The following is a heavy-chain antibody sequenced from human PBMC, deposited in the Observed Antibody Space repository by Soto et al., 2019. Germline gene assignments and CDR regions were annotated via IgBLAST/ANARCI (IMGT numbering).Heavy chain of an antibody. D-gene: IGHD2-8*01. CDR3: AKNGQPPYYYYGLDV. Sequence: QGHLVQSGAEVKKPGASVKVSCKTSAYTFTRYGISWVRQAPGQGLEWMGWISGYNGDTNYAQNLQDRVTMTIDTHTTTAYMELRSLTSDDTAVYYCAKNGQPPYYYYGLDVWGQGTTVTVSS. CDR1: AYTFTRYG. V-gene: IGHV1-18*01. CDR2: ISGYNGDT. J-gene: IGHJ6*02.